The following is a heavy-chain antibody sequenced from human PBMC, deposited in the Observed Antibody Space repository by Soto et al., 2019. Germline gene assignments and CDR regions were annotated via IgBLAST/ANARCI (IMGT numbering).Heavy chain of an antibody. Sequence: QVQLQQWGAGLLKPSETLSLTCAVYGGSFSGYYWSWIRQPPGKGLEWIGEINHSGSTNYNPSLKSRVTISVDTSKNQFSLKLSSVTAADTAVYYCARGKYSSSSYYYYYMDVWDKGTTVTVSS. J-gene: IGHJ6*03. CDR1: GGSFSGYY. V-gene: IGHV4-34*01. CDR3: ARGKYSSSSYYYYYMDV. CDR2: INHSGST. D-gene: IGHD6-6*01.